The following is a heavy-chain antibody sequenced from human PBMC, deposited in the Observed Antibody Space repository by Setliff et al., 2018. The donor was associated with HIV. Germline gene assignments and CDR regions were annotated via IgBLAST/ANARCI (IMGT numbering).Heavy chain of an antibody. D-gene: IGHD1-26*01. Sequence: SETLSLTCAVSGGSISSTNWWTWVRQPPGKGLEWIGEIYHSGSFHYNPSLKSRVNISVDKSKNQFSLKLSSVTAADTAVYYCARGWPSGGNIVGDYYYYYMDVWGKGTTVTVSS. CDR1: GGSISSTNW. J-gene: IGHJ6*03. V-gene: IGHV4-4*02. CDR3: ARGWPSGGNIVGDYYYYYMDV. CDR2: IYHSGSF.